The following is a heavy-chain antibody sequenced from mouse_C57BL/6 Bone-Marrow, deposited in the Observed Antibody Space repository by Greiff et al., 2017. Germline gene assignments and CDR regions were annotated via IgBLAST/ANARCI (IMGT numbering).Heavy chain of an antibody. CDR3: TPFDYYSNLYAMDY. V-gene: IGHV14-4*01. J-gene: IGHJ4*01. CDR2: IDPENGDT. D-gene: IGHD2-5*01. CDR1: GFNIKDDY. Sequence: EVKLMESGAELVRPGASVKLSCTASGFNIKDDYMHWVKQRPEQGLEWIGWIDPENGDTEYASKFQGKATITADTSSNTAYLQLSSLTSEDTAVYYCTPFDYYSNLYAMDYWGQGTSVTVSS.